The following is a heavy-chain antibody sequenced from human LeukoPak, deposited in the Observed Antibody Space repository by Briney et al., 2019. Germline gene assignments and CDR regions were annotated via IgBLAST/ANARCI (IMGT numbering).Heavy chain of an antibody. V-gene: IGHV3-23*01. CDR3: AKDRSYYDSSDHAFDI. CDR1: GFTFSSYA. D-gene: IGHD3-22*01. Sequence: PGGSLRLSCAASGFTFSSYAMSWVRQAPGKGLEWVSAISGSGGSTYYADSVKGRFTISRDNSKNTLYLQMNSQRAEDTAVYYCAKDRSYYDSSDHAFDIWGQGTMVTVSS. CDR2: ISGSGGST. J-gene: IGHJ3*02.